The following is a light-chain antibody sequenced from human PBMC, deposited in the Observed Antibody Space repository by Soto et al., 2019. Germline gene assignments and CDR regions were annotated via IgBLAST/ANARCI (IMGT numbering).Light chain of an antibody. J-gene: IGKJ4*01. V-gene: IGKV3-20*01. Sequence: EMVLTQSPGTLSLSPGEGATLSCRASQTVSSNYLAWYQQKPGQAPRLLIYGASHRATGIPDRFSGSGSGTDFTLTISRLEPEDFVVYYCQQYDSSPLTFGGGTKVEIK. CDR3: QQYDSSPLT. CDR1: QTVSSNY. CDR2: GAS.